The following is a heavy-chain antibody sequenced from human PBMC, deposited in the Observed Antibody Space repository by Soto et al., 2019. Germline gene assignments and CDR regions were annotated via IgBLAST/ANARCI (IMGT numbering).Heavy chain of an antibody. Sequence: GGSLRLSCAASGFTFSSYWMSWVRQAPGKGLEWVANIKQDGSEKYYVDSVKGRFTISRDNAKNSLYLQMNSLRAEDTAVYYCAHEASDYGDYEDEGPYGYWGQGTLVTVSS. CDR1: GFTFSSYW. CDR3: AHEASDYGDYEDEGPYGY. D-gene: IGHD4-17*01. CDR2: IKQDGSEK. J-gene: IGHJ4*02. V-gene: IGHV3-7*01.